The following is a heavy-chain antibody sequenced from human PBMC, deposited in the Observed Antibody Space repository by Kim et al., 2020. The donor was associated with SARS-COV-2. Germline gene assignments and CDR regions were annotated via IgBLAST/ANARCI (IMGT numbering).Heavy chain of an antibody. D-gene: IGHD2-15*01. J-gene: IGHJ6*02. V-gene: IGHV4-4*02. CDR2: IYHSGST. CDR3: ARWVVAATLMGYYYYGMDV. Sequence: SETLSLTCAVSGGSISSSNWWSWVRQPPGKGLEWIGEIYHSGSTNYNPSLKSRVTISVDKSKNQFSLKLSSVTAADTAVYYCARWVVAATLMGYYYYGMDVWGQGTTVTVSS. CDR1: GGSISSSNW.